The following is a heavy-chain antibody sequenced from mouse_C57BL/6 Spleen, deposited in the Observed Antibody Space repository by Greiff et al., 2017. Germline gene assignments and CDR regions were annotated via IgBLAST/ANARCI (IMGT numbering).Heavy chain of an antibody. Sequence: QVQLQQPGAELVMPGASVKLSCKASGYTFTSYWMHWVKQRPGQGLEWIGEIDPSDSYTNSNQKFKGKSTLTVDKSSSTAYMLRSRLTSEDAAVYDCSRTRGYDGSSDDYWGQGTTLTVSS. CDR2: IDPSDSYT. J-gene: IGHJ2*01. CDR1: GYTFTSYW. V-gene: IGHV1-69*01. CDR3: SRTRGYDGSSDDY. D-gene: IGHD1-1*01.